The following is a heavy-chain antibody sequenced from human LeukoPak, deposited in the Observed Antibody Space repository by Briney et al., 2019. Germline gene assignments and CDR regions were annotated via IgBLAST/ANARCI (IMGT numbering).Heavy chain of an antibody. D-gene: IGHD3-22*01. Sequence: SETLSLTCTVSGGSISSSSYYWGWIRQPPGKGLEWIGSIYYSGSTYYNPSLKSRVTISVDTSKNQFSLKLSSVTAADTAVYYCARGYYDGSGYFLPWGQGTLVTVSS. J-gene: IGHJ5*02. CDR1: GGSISSSSYY. CDR3: ARGYYDGSGYFLP. CDR2: IYYSGST. V-gene: IGHV4-39*07.